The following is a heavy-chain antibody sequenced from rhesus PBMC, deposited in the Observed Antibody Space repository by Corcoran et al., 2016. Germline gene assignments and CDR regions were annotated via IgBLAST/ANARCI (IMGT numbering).Heavy chain of an antibody. CDR1: GGSLSSNY. CDR3: ARVDDDAPVAYCEF. D-gene: IGHD3-9*01. V-gene: IGHV4-173*01. J-gene: IGHJ1*01. CDR2: SAGSWRRT. Sequence: QLQLQESGPGLVKPSETLSLTCAVSGGSLSSNYWSWIRQPPGKGLEWIGRSAGSWRRTDYKPTLGSRVTSSTDTSKNQFFLKRSAGPAADTAVYYCARVDDDAPVAYCEFWGQGALVTVAS.